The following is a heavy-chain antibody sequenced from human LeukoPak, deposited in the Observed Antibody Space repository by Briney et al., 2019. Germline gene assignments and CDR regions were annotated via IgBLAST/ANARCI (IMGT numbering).Heavy chain of an antibody. J-gene: IGHJ4*02. CDR2: INPNRGST. V-gene: IGHV1-46*01. Sequence: GASVKVSCKASGYTFTSYYMYWVRQAPGQGLEWMGIINPNRGSTSYAQKFQGRVTMTRDMSTSTAYMELSRLRFDDTAVYYCARSPDILTGEKFDYWGRGTLVTVSS. CDR3: ARSPDILTGEKFDY. D-gene: IGHD3-9*01. CDR1: GYTFTSYY.